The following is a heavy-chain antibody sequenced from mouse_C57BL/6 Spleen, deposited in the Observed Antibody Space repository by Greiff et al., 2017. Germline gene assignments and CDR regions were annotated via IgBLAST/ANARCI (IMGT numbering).Heavy chain of an antibody. V-gene: IGHV1-18*01. Sequence: VQLQQSGPELVKPGASVKIPCKASGYTFTDYNMDWVKQSHGKSLEWIGDINPNNGGTIYNQKFKGKATLTVDKSSSTAYMERRSLTSEYTAVYYWARGVLRSGAWSAYWGQGTLVTVSA. J-gene: IGHJ3*01. D-gene: IGHD1-1*01. CDR2: INPNNGGT. CDR3: ARGVLRSGAWSAY. CDR1: GYTFTDYN.